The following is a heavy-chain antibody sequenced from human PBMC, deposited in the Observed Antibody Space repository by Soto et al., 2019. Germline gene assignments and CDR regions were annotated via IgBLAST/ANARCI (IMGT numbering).Heavy chain of an antibody. V-gene: IGHV1-2*02. D-gene: IGHD6-19*01. CDR3: ERISSASSGWLPDY. Sequence: DSVKFSCQASGYTLTGYFMHCVRQAHGQGLEWMGLINPNSGVTNDAQKFQGRVTMTRETSISTAYMELSRLRADDTAVYYCERISSASSGWLPDYWGQGTLVTVSS. J-gene: IGHJ4*02. CDR2: INPNSGVT. CDR1: GYTLTGYF.